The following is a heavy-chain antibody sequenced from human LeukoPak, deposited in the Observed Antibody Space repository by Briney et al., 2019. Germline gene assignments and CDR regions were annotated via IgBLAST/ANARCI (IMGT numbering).Heavy chain of an antibody. V-gene: IGHV4-34*01. Sequence: SGTLSLTCAVYGGSFSGYYWSWIRQPPGKGLEWIGEINHSGSTNYNPSLKSRVTISVDTSKNQFSLKLSSVTAADTAVYYCASSNCGGDCYPPGGMDVWGQGTTVTVSS. D-gene: IGHD2-21*02. CDR3: ASSNCGGDCYPPGGMDV. CDR2: INHSGST. CDR1: GGSFSGYY. J-gene: IGHJ6*02.